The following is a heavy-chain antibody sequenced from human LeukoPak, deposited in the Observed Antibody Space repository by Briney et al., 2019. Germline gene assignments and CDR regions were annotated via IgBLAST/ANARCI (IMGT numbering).Heavy chain of an antibody. J-gene: IGHJ4*02. D-gene: IGHD6-13*01. Sequence: PGGSLRLSCAASGFTFSSYSMNWVRQAPGKGLEWVSAISNGGATINYADPVKGRFTISRDNSQNTLYLQMNSLRADDTAVYYCAKRVSGSSWEHQTIDYWGQGTLVTVSS. CDR1: GFTFSSYS. CDR2: ISNGGATI. CDR3: AKRVSGSSWEHQTIDY. V-gene: IGHV3-23*01.